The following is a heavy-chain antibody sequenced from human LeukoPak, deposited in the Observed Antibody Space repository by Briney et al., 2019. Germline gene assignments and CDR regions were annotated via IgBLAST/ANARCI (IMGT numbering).Heavy chain of an antibody. CDR1: GGSISSSSYY. CDR3: ARLRSGFSRDGYTLAFDY. Sequence: SETLSLTCTVSGGSISSSSYYWGWIRQPPGKGLEWIGTTYYSGSTYYKSSLKSRVTISVDTSKNQFSLTLSSVTAADTAVYYCARLRSGFSRDGYTLAFDYWGQGILVTVSS. D-gene: IGHD5-24*01. V-gene: IGHV4-39*01. CDR2: TYYSGST. J-gene: IGHJ4*02.